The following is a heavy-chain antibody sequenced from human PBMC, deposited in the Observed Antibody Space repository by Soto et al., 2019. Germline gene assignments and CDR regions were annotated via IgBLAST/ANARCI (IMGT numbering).Heavy chain of an antibody. J-gene: IGHJ5*02. CDR1: GYTFTSYG. Sequence: GASVKVSCKASGYTFTSYGISWVRQAPGQGLEWMGWISAYNGNTSYAQKLQGRVTMTTDTSTSTAYMELRSLRSDDTAVYYCARDAVVVVAATPVHNWFDPWGQGTLVTVSS. D-gene: IGHD2-15*01. CDR2: ISAYNGNT. CDR3: ARDAVVVVAATPVHNWFDP. V-gene: IGHV1-18*04.